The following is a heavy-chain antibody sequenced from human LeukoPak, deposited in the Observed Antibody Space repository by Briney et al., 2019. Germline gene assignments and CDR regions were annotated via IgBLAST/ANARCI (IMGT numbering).Heavy chain of an antibody. D-gene: IGHD2-8*01. CDR2: INPNGGGT. J-gene: IGHJ4*02. CDR1: GYIFSGYY. CDR3: ARDLGDGNGMGNYYFDY. V-gene: IGHV1-2*02. Sequence: GASVKVSCKASGYIFSGYYMHWVRQAPGQGLEWTGWINPNGGGTNSAQKFQGRVTMTRDTSINTVYMELNSLRSDDTAVYYCARDLGDGNGMGNYYFDYWGQGTLVTVSS.